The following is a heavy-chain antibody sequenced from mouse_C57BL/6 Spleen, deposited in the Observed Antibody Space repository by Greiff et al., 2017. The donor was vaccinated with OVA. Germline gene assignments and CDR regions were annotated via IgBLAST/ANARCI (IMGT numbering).Heavy chain of an antibody. Sequence: QLQESGPELVKPGASVKISCKASGYSFTDYNMNWVKQSNGKSLEWIGVINPNYGTTSYNQKFKGKATLTVDQSSSTAYMQLHSLTSEDSAVSYCARSSCYRYAIDYWGQGTSVTVSS. CDR1: GYSFTDYN. CDR2: INPNYGTT. J-gene: IGHJ4*01. CDR3: ARSSCYRYAIDY. V-gene: IGHV1-39*01. D-gene: IGHD3-2*02.